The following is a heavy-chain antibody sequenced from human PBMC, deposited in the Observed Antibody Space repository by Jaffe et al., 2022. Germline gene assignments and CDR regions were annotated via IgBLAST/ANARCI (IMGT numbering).Heavy chain of an antibody. CDR2: ISGSGGST. D-gene: IGHD3-10*01. CDR3: AKEYYYGSEDDDAFDI. Sequence: EVQLLESGGGLVQPGGSLRLSCAASGFTFSSYAMSWVRQAPGKGLEWVSAISGSGGSTYYADSVKGRFTISRDNSKNTLYLQMNSLRAEDTAVYYCAKEYYYGSEDDDAFDIWGQGTMVTVSS. J-gene: IGHJ3*02. CDR1: GFTFSSYA. V-gene: IGHV3-23*01.